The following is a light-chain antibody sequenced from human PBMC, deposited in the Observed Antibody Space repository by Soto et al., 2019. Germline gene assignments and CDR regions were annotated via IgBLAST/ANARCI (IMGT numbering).Light chain of an antibody. J-gene: IGKJ4*01. Sequence: EIVLTQSPATLSLSPGERATLSCRASQSVNSYLAWYQHKPGQAPRLLIYGASNRATGIPARFSGSGSGRSGTDFTLTISSLEPEDFAVYYCQQRSAWPLTFGGGTKVEIK. CDR2: GAS. CDR3: QQRSAWPLT. V-gene: IGKV3-11*01. CDR1: QSVNSY.